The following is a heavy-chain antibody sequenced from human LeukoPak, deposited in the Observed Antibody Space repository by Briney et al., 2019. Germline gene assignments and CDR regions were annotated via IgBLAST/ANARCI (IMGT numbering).Heavy chain of an antibody. J-gene: IGHJ4*02. CDR1: GGTFSSYA. CDR3: ARSRPLDIVAPFDY. D-gene: IGHD5-12*01. CDR2: IIPIFGTA. Sequence: SVKVSCKASGGTFSSYAISWVRPAPGQGLKWMGGIIPIFGTANYAQKFQGRVTITTDESTSTAYMELSSLRSEDTAVYYCARSRPLDIVAPFDYWGQGTLVTVSS. V-gene: IGHV1-69*05.